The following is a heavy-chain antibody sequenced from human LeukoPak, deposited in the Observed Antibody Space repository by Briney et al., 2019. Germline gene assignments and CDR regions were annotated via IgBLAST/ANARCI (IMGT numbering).Heavy chain of an antibody. CDR2: ISSNGGST. J-gene: IGHJ4*02. CDR3: ARVSGYEVDY. D-gene: IGHD5-12*01. V-gene: IGHV3-64*01. CDR1: GFTFSSYG. Sequence: GGSLRLSCAASGFTFSSYGMHWVRQAPGKGLEYVSAISSNGGSTYYANSVKGRFTISRDNSKNTLYLQMGGLRAEDMAVYYCARVSGYEVDYWGQGTLVTVSS.